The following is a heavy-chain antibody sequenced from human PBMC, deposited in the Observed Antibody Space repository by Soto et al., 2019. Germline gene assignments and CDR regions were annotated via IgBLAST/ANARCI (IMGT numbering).Heavy chain of an antibody. CDR3: TRLYEGPFDY. J-gene: IGHJ4*02. CDR1: GFIFSGFA. V-gene: IGHV3-73*01. Sequence: GGSLRLSCGASGFIFSGFAIHWVRQASGKGLEWVGRIRSKSNRYATAYAASVKGRFTISRDDSKNMAYLQMNSLKTEDTAVYYCTRLYEGPFDYWGQGTLVTVSS. D-gene: IGHD3-16*01. CDR2: IRSKSNRYAT.